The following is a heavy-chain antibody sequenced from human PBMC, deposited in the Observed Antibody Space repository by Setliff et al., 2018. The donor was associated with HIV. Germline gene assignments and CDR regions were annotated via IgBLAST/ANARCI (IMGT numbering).Heavy chain of an antibody. J-gene: IGHJ4*02. Sequence: PGGSLRLSCAASGFTFSDYGMHWVRQAPGKGLEWVAVISYDGDSQYYADSVKGRFTLSRDNFRNTLYLQMNSLRPEDAAVYYCARVQQQLLQEDDYFDYWGQGTLVTVSS. CDR3: ARVQQQLLQEDDYFDY. V-gene: IGHV3-30*03. D-gene: IGHD6-13*01. CDR1: GFTFSDYG. CDR2: ISYDGDSQ.